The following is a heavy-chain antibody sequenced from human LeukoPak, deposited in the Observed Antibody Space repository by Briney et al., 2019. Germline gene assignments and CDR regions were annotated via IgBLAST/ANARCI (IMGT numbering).Heavy chain of an antibody. CDR3: ARHEYSGSYYGLSWFDP. V-gene: IGHV4-39*01. J-gene: IGHJ5*02. CDR2: IYYSGST. D-gene: IGHD1-26*01. CDR1: GGSISSSGYY. Sequence: NPSETLSLTCTVSGGSISSSGYYWGWIRQPPGKGPEWIASIYYSGSTYYNPSLRSRVTISVDTSKNQLSLKLSSLTAADTAVYYCARHEYSGSYYGLSWFDPWGQGTLVTVSS.